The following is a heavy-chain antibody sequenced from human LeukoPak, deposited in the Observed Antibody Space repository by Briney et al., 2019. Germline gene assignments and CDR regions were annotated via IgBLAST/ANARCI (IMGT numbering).Heavy chain of an antibody. CDR1: GDSISSYY. Sequence: SETLSLTCTVSGDSISSYYWSWIRQPAGKGLEWIGRIYSSGSTNHNPSLKSRVTMSVDTSNNQFSLKLSSVTAADTAVYYCASDGYYDILTGYYPPDYWGQGTLVTVSS. D-gene: IGHD3-9*01. V-gene: IGHV4-4*07. J-gene: IGHJ4*02. CDR3: ASDGYYDILTGYYPPDY. CDR2: IYSSGST.